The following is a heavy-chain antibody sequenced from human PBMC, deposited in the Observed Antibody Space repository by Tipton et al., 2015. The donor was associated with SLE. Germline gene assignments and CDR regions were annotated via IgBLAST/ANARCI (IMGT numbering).Heavy chain of an antibody. CDR3: AREETYYYDSSGSRYFDY. Sequence: TLSLTCTVSGGSISSHYWTWIRQPPGKGLEWIGYIYYSGSSNYNPSLKSRVTISVDTSKNQFSLRLSSVTAADTAVYYCAREETYYYDSSGSRYFDYWGQGTLVTVSS. J-gene: IGHJ4*02. V-gene: IGHV4-59*11. CDR2: IYYSGSS. CDR1: GGSISSHY. D-gene: IGHD3-22*01.